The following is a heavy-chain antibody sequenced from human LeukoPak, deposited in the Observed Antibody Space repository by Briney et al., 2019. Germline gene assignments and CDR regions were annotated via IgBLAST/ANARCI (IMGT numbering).Heavy chain of an antibody. CDR3: ARGGDIRAAPFDT. D-gene: IGHD3-16*01. V-gene: IGHV4-59*13. CDR1: GDSISRYY. J-gene: IGHJ5*02. Sequence: SETLSLTCTVSGDSISRYYWNWIRQPPGKGLEWIAYVYYSGNTTYTPSLNIRVTISVDTSKNQFSLRLTSVTAADPAVYYCARGGDIRAAPFDTWGQGTLVTVS. CDR2: VYYSGNT.